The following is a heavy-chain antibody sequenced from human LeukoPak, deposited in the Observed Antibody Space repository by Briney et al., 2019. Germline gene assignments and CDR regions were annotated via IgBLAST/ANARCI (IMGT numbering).Heavy chain of an antibody. CDR3: ARGLNYYYYDSSGYGAYYYYYYMDV. D-gene: IGHD3-22*01. Sequence: PSETLSLTCAVYGGSFSGYYWSWIRQPPGKGLEWIGEINHSGSTNYNPSLKSRVTISVDTSKNQFSLKLSSVTAADTAVYYCARGLNYYYYDSSGYGAYYYYYYMDVWGKGTTATVSS. J-gene: IGHJ6*03. CDR1: GGSFSGYY. V-gene: IGHV4-34*01. CDR2: INHSGST.